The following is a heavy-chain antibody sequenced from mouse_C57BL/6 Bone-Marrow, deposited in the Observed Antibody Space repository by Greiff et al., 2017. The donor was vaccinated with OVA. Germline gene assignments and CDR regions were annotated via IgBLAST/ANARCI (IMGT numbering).Heavy chain of an antibody. J-gene: IGHJ3*01. CDR3: AREGYSNLFAY. V-gene: IGHV1-69*01. D-gene: IGHD2-5*01. Sequence: QVQLQQPGAELVMPGASVKLSCKASGYTFPSYWMHWVKQRPGQGLEWIGEIDPSDSYTNYNQKFKGKSTLTVDKSSSTAYMQLSSLTSEDSAVYYCAREGYSNLFAYWGQGTLVTVSA. CDR1: GYTFPSYW. CDR2: IDPSDSYT.